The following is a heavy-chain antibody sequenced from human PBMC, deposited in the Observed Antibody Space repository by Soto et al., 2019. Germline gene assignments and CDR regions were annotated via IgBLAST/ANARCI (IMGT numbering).Heavy chain of an antibody. Sequence: SGGSLRLSCSVSGFAFSSYALSLVRQAPGEGLEGGSTIGGGAKGGSGGDKSYADSVKGRFSIFREYSKKTLSLQMNSLTDEETAVYYCVKDLPGYCSSISCRRFDSWGQGMLVTVSS. V-gene: IGHV3-23*01. D-gene: IGHD2-2*01. CDR2: IGGGAKGGSGGDK. J-gene: IGHJ5*01. CDR3: VKDLPGYCSSISCRRFDS. CDR1: GFAFSSYA.